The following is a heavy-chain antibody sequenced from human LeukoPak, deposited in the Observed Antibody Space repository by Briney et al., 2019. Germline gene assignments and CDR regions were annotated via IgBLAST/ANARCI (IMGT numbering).Heavy chain of an antibody. Sequence: GESLKISCKSSGYSFTSYWIGWVRQMPGKGLEWMGIIYPRDSDTRYSPSFQGQVTISADKSISTAYLQWSSLKASDTAMYYCARPSSYYDSSGYYYDYWGQGTLVTVSS. CDR3: ARPSSYYDSSGYYYDY. J-gene: IGHJ4*02. CDR2: IYPRDSDT. CDR1: GYSFTSYW. V-gene: IGHV5-51*01. D-gene: IGHD3-22*01.